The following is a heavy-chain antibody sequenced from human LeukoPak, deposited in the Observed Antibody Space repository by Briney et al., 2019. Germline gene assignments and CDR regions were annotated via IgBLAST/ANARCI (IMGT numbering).Heavy chain of an antibody. CDR2: IKQDGSEK. J-gene: IGHJ4*02. Sequence: PGGSLRLSCAASGFTVSSYWMSWVRQAPGKGLEGVANIKQDGSEKYYVDSVKGRFTSSRDNAKNSLYLQMNSLRAEDTAVYYCARPPYSSGWYGVWGQGTLVTVSS. CDR1: GFTVSSYW. CDR3: ARPPYSSGWYGV. V-gene: IGHV3-7*01. D-gene: IGHD6-19*01.